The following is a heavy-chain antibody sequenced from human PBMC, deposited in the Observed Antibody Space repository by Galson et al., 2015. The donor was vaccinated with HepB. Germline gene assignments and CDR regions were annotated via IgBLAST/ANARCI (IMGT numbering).Heavy chain of an antibody. D-gene: IGHD2-8*01. J-gene: IGHJ6*02. CDR3: TRDLMGGQLPRPGYYGMDV. CDR2: IRSKACGGTP. CDR1: GFTFGDYA. Sequence: LRLSCAGSGFTFGDYAMTWFRQVPGKGLEWVGFIRSKACGGTPEYAASVKGRFTMSRDDSKSIAYLQMNSLKTEDTAVYYCTRDLMGGQLPRPGYYGMDVWGQGTTVTVSS. V-gene: IGHV3-49*03.